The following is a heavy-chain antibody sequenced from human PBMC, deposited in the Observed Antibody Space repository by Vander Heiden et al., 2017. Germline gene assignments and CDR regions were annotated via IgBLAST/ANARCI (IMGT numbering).Heavy chain of an antibody. CDR1: GFTFSTYA. Sequence: EVQRLESAGVLVEARGSLRTFCADPGFTFSTYAMRWVRQAPGMGLEWLAGSSGSGDKTFYADSVKGRFTISRDNSKNTLFLQMHSLRAEDTAIYYCAKVFSSAFYYYFDYWGQGTLVTVSS. CDR2: SSGSGDKT. D-gene: IGHD3-22*01. CDR3: AKVFSSAFYYYFDY. V-gene: IGHV3-23*01. J-gene: IGHJ4*02.